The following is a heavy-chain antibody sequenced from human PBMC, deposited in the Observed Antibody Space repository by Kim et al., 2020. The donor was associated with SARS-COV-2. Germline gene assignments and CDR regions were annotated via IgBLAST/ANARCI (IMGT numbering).Heavy chain of an antibody. V-gene: IGHV3-9*01. CDR2: ISWNSGSI. CDR3: AKDTYQLLKYRAFDI. CDR1: GFTFDDYA. J-gene: IGHJ3*02. Sequence: GGSLRLSCAASGFTFDDYAMHWVRQAPGKGLEWVSGISWNSGSIGYADSVKGRFTISRDNAKNPLYLQMNSLRAEDTALYYCAKDTYQLLKYRAFDIWGQGTMVTVSS. D-gene: IGHD2-2*01.